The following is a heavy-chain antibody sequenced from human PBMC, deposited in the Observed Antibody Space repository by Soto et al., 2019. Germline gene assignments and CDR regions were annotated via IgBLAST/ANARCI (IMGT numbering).Heavy chain of an antibody. D-gene: IGHD1-26*01. CDR1: GGSTSSSTYH. Sequence: PETLSHPYTVSGGSTSSSTYHWGWIRHPPGKEQKRIGSIYYSGSTYYNQSLKRRDTISVDTSKNQFSLKLSSVTAADTAVYYCARRYGGNLDYWGQGTLVTVS. CDR3: ARRYGGNLDY. J-gene: IGHJ4*02. V-gene: IGHV4-39*01. CDR2: IYYSGST.